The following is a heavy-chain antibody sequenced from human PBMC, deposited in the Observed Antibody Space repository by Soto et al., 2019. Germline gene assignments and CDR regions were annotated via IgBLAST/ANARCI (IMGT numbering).Heavy chain of an antibody. CDR2: IFYSGST. CDR3: ARARVGYYELDTKSYYYYGMDV. Sequence: SETLSLTCTVSGGSISDFYWSWIRQPPEKGLEWVGHIFYSGSTSYKPSLKSRGAISVDTSTNQFSLRLASVTAADTAVYYCARARVGYYELDTKSYYYYGMDVWGQGTTVTVSS. CDR1: GGSISDFY. J-gene: IGHJ6*02. D-gene: IGHD3-3*01. V-gene: IGHV4-59*13.